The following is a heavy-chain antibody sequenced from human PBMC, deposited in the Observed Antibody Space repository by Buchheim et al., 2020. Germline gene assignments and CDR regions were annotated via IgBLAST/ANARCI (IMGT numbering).Heavy chain of an antibody. Sequence: QVQLVESGGGVVQPGRSLRLSCAASGFTFSSYGMHWVRQAPGKGLEWVAVIWYDGSNKYYADSVKGRFTISRDNSKNTLYLQMNSLRAEDTAVYYCARGYCSGGSCYVDYWGQGTL. J-gene: IGHJ4*02. D-gene: IGHD2-15*01. CDR2: IWYDGSNK. CDR3: ARGYCSGGSCYVDY. CDR1: GFTFSSYG. V-gene: IGHV3-33*01.